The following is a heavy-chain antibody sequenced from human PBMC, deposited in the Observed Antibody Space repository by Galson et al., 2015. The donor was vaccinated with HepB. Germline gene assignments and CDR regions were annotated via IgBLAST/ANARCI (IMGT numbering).Heavy chain of an antibody. CDR1: GGSFDSHA. V-gene: IGHV1-69*13. CDR3: ARARGLRWNTQYFFDS. D-gene: IGHD4-23*01. J-gene: IGHJ5*01. Sequence: SVTVSCKASGGSFDSHAITWVRLAPGQGLEWMGGIIPMFASADYAQKFQGRLTVTADESTTTVYMELSSLRSDDTAVYYCARARGLRWNTQYFFDSWGQGTLVTVSS. CDR2: IIPMFASA.